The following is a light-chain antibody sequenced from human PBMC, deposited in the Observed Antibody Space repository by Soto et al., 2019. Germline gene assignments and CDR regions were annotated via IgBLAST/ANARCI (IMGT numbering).Light chain of an antibody. CDR2: DVS. J-gene: IGLJ2*01. CDR1: SSDVGGYRY. V-gene: IGLV2-14*01. CDR3: SSYTSTSAYVV. Sequence: LTQTASVSGSPGQSITISCTGTSSDVGGYRYVSWYQQHPGKVPKLIIYDVSNRPSGISDRFSGSKSANTASLTISGLQAEDEADYYCSSYTSTSAYVVFGGGTQLT.